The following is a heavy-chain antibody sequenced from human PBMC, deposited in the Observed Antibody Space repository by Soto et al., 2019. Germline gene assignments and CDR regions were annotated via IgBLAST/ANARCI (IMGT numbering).Heavy chain of an antibody. CDR2: IIPIFGTA. Sequence: ASVKVSCKASGGTFSSYAISWVRQAPGQGLEWMGGIIPIFGTANYAQKFQGRVTITADESTSTAYMGLSSLRSEDTAVYYCARAGYYDSSEDFQHWGQGTLVTVSS. D-gene: IGHD3-22*01. J-gene: IGHJ1*01. V-gene: IGHV1-69*13. CDR3: ARAGYYDSSEDFQH. CDR1: GGTFSSYA.